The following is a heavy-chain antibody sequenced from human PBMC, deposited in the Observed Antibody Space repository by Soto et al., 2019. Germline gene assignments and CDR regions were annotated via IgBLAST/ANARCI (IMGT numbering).Heavy chain of an antibody. V-gene: IGHV3-9*01. CDR2: IGSNSGGI. CDR1: GFTFDDSA. J-gene: IGHJ4*02. Sequence: EVQLVESGGGLVQPGRSLRLSCAASGFTFDDSAMHWVRQPPGKGLEWVSGIGSNSGGIGYADSVKGRFTISRDNAKNSLYLQMNSLGAEDTALYYCAKGLSEGYFEYWGQGTLVTVSS. CDR3: AKGLSEGYFEY.